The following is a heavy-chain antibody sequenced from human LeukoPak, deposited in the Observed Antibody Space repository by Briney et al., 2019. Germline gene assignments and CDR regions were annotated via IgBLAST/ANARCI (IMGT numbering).Heavy chain of an antibody. V-gene: IGHV4-61*02. Sequence: SETLSLACTVSGGSISSGSYYWSWIQQPAGKGLGWIGRIYTSGSTNYNPSLKSRVTISVDTSKNQFSLKLSSVTAADTAVYYCARVAPVWYSGSYSHFFIFDYWGQGTLVTVSS. CDR2: IYTSGST. CDR1: GGSISSGSYY. D-gene: IGHD1-26*01. J-gene: IGHJ4*02. CDR3: ARVAPVWYSGSYSHFFIFDY.